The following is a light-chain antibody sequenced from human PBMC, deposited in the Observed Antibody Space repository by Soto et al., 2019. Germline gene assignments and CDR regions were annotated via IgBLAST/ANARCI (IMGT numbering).Light chain of an antibody. V-gene: IGLV1-44*01. CDR1: NSNIGSNT. CDR3: AAWDDSLNGLYV. Sequence: QSVLSHPPSASGTPGQRVTISCSGSNSNIGSNTVNWYQQLPGTAPKLLIHSNNQRPSGVPDRFSGSKSGTSASLAISGLQSEDEAEYYCAAWDDSLNGLYVFGTGTKVTVL. CDR2: SNN. J-gene: IGLJ1*01.